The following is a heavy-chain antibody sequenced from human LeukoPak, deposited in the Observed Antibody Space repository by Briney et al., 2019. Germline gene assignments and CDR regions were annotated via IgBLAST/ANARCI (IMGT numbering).Heavy chain of an antibody. CDR2: IYHSGST. CDR3: ARGRGRRSLGFDY. CDR1: GGSISSSNW. D-gene: IGHD3-16*01. Sequence: PSETLSLTCAVSGGSISSSNWWSWVRQPPGKGLEWIGEIYHSGSTNYNPSLKSRVTISVDKSKNQFSLKLSSVTAADTAVYYCARGRGRRSLGFDYWGQGTLVTVSS. V-gene: IGHV4-4*02. J-gene: IGHJ4*02.